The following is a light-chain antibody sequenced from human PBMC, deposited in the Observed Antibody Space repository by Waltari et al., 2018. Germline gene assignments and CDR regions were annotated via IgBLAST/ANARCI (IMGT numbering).Light chain of an antibody. CDR1: SSDVGGYNY. CDR2: DVS. Sequence: QSALTQPASVSGSPGQSITLSCTGTSSDVGGYNYVPWYQQPPGKAPKLMFYDVSNRPSGVSNRFSGSKSGNTASLTISGLQAEDEADYYCSSYTSSSTLVFGTGTKVTVL. V-gene: IGLV2-14*03. J-gene: IGLJ1*01. CDR3: SSYTSSSTLV.